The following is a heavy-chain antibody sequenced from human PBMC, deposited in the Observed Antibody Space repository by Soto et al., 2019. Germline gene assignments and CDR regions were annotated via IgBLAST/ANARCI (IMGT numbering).Heavy chain of an antibody. CDR1: GFTFSSYA. CDR2: ISGSGGST. CDR3: ARYLDGWPGRDAFDI. V-gene: IGHV3-23*01. Sequence: GGSLRLSCAASGFTFSSYAMSWVRQAPGKGLEWVSAISGSGGSTYYADSVKGRFTISRDNSKNTLYLQMNSLRAEDTAVYYCARYLDGWPGRDAFDIWGQGTMVTVSS. J-gene: IGHJ3*02. D-gene: IGHD2-15*01.